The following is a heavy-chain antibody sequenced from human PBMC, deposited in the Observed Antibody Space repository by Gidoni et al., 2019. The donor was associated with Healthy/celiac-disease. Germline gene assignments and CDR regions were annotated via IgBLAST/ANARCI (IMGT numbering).Heavy chain of an antibody. CDR1: GFTFSSYA. CDR3: ASFYYYGSGSYYKYYYYYGMDV. D-gene: IGHD3-10*01. Sequence: EVQLLESGGGLVQPGGSLRLSCAASGFTFSSYAMSWVRQAPGKGLEWVSAISGSGGRTYYAESVKGRFTISRDNSKNTLYLQMNSLRAEDTAVYYCASFYYYGSGSYYKYYYYYGMDVWGQGTTVTVSS. V-gene: IGHV3-23*01. CDR2: ISGSGGRT. J-gene: IGHJ6*02.